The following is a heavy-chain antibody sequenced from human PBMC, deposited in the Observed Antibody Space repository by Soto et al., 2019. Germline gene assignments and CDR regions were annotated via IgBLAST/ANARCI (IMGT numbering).Heavy chain of an antibody. Sequence: RRLSCAASGFTFDDYAMHWVLQVPGKGLEWVSGINWNSGSIGYGDSVKGRFAISRDNAKNSLHLQMNSLSAEDTAFYYCVKDESINWYSGHFRHWGQGTLVTVSS. D-gene: IGHD6-13*01. V-gene: IGHV3-9*01. J-gene: IGHJ1*01. CDR1: GFTFDDYA. CDR3: VKDESINWYSGHFRH. CDR2: INWNSGSI.